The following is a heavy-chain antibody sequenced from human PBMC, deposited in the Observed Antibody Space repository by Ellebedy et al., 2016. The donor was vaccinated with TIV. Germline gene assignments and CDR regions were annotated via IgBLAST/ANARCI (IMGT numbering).Heavy chain of an antibody. J-gene: IGHJ3*02. V-gene: IGHV4-39*01. CDR3: ATSAAIDAFDI. CDR2: LYYSGST. D-gene: IGHD6-25*01. Sequence: SETLSLXCSVSGGSVIRSGYYCTWIRQPPGKGLEWIGRLYYSGSTWYNPSLKSRVTISVDTSKNQFSLRLRSVTAADTAVYYCATSAAIDAFDIWGQGTIVTVSS. CDR1: GGSVIRSGYY.